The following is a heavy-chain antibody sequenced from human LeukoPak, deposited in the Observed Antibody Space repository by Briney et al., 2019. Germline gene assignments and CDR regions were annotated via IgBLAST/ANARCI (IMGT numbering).Heavy chain of an antibody. CDR2: ISSSYNTI. D-gene: IGHD2-21*01. Sequence: GGSLRLSCVASGFTFSSHNMNWVRQAPGKGLEWVSYISSSYNTIYYRDSVQGRFIISRDNSKNTLYLQMNSLRAEDTAVYYCAKGHLAYCGGDCYLDAFDIWGQGTMVTVSS. CDR3: AKGHLAYCGGDCYLDAFDI. V-gene: IGHV3-48*01. J-gene: IGHJ3*02. CDR1: GFTFSSHN.